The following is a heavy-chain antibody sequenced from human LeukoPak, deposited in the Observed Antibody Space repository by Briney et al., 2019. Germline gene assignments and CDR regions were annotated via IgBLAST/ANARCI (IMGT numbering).Heavy chain of an antibody. CDR2: INPNSGGT. Sequence: ASVKVSCKASGYTFTGYYMHWVRQAPGQGLEWMGWINPNSGGTNYAQKFQGRVTTTRDTSISTAYMELSRLRSDDTAVYYCARDRLLYYYGSGSYPYMDVWGKGTTVTISS. CDR3: ARDRLLYYYGSGSYPYMDV. D-gene: IGHD3-10*01. J-gene: IGHJ6*03. V-gene: IGHV1-2*02. CDR1: GYTFTGYY.